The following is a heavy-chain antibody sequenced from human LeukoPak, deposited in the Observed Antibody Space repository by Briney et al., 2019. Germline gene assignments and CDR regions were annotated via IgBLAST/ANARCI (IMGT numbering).Heavy chain of an antibody. CDR1: GYTFTGYY. D-gene: IGHD7-27*01. J-gene: IGHJ6*02. CDR2: INPNSGGT. Sequence: ASVKVSCKASGYTFTGYYMHWVRQAPGQRLEWMGWINPNSGGTNYAQKFQGRVTMTRDTSISTAYMELSRLRSDDTAVYYCARNWAPRRIKAMDVWGQGTTVTVSS. V-gene: IGHV1-2*02. CDR3: ARNWAPRRIKAMDV.